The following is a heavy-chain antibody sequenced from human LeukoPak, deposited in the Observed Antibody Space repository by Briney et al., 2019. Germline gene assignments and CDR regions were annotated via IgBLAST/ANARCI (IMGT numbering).Heavy chain of an antibody. CDR2: ISDSGGST. CDR3: AKVLPAAEYYFDS. Sequence: GGSQRLSCAASGFTFSSYAMSWVRQAPGKGLEWVSTISDSGGSTYHADSVKGRFTISRDNSKNTLYLQMNSPRAEDTAVYYCAKVLPAAEYYFDSWGQGTLVTVSS. CDR1: GFTFSSYA. J-gene: IGHJ4*02. V-gene: IGHV3-23*01. D-gene: IGHD2-2*01.